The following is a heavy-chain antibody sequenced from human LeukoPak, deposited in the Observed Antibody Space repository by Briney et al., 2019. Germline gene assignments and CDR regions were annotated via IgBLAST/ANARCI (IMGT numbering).Heavy chain of an antibody. CDR2: ITGRGENI. J-gene: IGHJ4*02. V-gene: IGHV3-23*01. CDR3: AKDLYYYDSSGQIADY. D-gene: IGHD3-22*01. Sequence: GGTLRLSCTASGFIFSSYGMNGVRQAPGKGLEWVSGITGRGENIYYAGSVKGRFTISRDNSKNTLYLQMNSLRAEDTAVYYCAKDLYYYDSSGQIADYWGQGTLVTVSS. CDR1: GFIFSSYG.